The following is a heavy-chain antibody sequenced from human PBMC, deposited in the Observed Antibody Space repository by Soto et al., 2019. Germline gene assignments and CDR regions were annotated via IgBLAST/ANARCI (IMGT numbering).Heavy chain of an antibody. CDR2: IYAGGST. D-gene: IGHD3-10*01. CDR3: ARSFDYGYIHH. Sequence: EVQLVETGGGLTQPGGSLRLSCENSGFTVNSDYMSWVRQAPGKGLEWVSIIYAGGSTYYADSVRGRFTISSDNSRNTLYLQMNSRRVEDTAVYYCARSFDYGYIHHWGQGTLVTVSS. J-gene: IGHJ4*02. V-gene: IGHV3-53*02. CDR1: GFTVNSDY.